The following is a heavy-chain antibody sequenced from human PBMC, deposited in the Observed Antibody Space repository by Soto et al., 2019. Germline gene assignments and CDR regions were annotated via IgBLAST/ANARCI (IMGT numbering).Heavy chain of an antibody. CDR1: GGTFSSYA. J-gene: IGHJ5*02. Sequence: SVKVSCKASGGTFSSYAISWVRQAPGQGLEWMGGIIPIFGTANYAQKFQGRVTITADTSTTTAYMELRSLRSDDTAVYYCARDNSGGSWSWFDPWGQGTLVTVSS. CDR3: ARDNSGGSWSWFDP. CDR2: IIPIFGTA. D-gene: IGHD2-15*01. V-gene: IGHV1-69*06.